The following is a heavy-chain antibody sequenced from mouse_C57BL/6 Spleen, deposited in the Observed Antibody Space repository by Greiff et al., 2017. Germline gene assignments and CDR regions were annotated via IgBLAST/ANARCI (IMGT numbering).Heavy chain of an antibody. CDR3: ARLPAYYSNPLDY. CDR1: GYTFTSYW. V-gene: IGHV1-61*01. J-gene: IGHJ2*01. CDR2: IYPSDSET. Sequence: QVQLQQPGAELVRPGSSVKLSCKASGYTFTSYWMDWVKQRPGQGLEWIGNIYPSDSETHYNQKFKDKATLTVDKSSSTAYMQLSSLTSEDSAVYYCARLPAYYSNPLDYWGQGTTLTVSA. D-gene: IGHD2-5*01.